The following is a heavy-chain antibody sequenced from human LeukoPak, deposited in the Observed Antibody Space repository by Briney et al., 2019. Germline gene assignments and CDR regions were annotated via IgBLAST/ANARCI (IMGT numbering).Heavy chain of an antibody. J-gene: IGHJ6*03. CDR3: ARKVRHYADYYYYMDV. V-gene: IGHV3-21*01. CDR1: GFTFSSYW. D-gene: IGHD3-10*01. Sequence: NPGGSLRLSCAASGFTFSSYWMSWVRQAPGKGLEWVSSISSSSSYIYYADSVKGRFTISRDNAKNSLYLQMNSLRAEDTAVYYCARKVRHYADYYYYMDVWGKGTTVTVSS. CDR2: ISSSSSYI.